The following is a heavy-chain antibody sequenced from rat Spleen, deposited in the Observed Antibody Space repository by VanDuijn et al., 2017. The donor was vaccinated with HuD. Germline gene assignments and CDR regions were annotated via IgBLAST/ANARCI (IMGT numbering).Heavy chain of an antibody. D-gene: IGHD1-2*01. CDR2: LNSAGTT. V-gene: IGHV3-3*01. CDR1: AYSIISSYR. J-gene: IGHJ2*01. Sequence: VQLLESGPGLVKPSQSLSLTCSVTAYSIISSYRWNWIRKFPGNKLEWMGHLNSAGTTNYNPSLKSRISITRDTSKNQFFLQVNSVSTEDTATYYCASLYSSYSLYYFDYWGQGVMVTVSS. CDR3: ASLYSSYSLYYFDY.